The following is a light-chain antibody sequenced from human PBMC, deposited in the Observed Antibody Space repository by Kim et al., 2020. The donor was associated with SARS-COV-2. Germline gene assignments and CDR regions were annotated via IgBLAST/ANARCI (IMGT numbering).Light chain of an antibody. CDR3: QTWDSTSVV. J-gene: IGLJ2*01. CDR1: KLWDKY. CDR2: QDT. Sequence: VSPGQTASIPCSGDKLWDKYACWYQQKPGQSPVLVIYQDTKRPSGIPERFSGANSGNTATLTISGTQAMDEADYYCQTWDSTSVVFGGGTQLTVL. V-gene: IGLV3-1*01.